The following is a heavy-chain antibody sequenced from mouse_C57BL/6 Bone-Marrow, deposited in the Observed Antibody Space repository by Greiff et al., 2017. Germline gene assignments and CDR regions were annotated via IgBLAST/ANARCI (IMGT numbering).Heavy chain of an antibody. V-gene: IGHV1-69*01. J-gene: IGHJ1*03. CDR3: ALITTDGYWYFDV. CDR1: GYTFTSYW. CDR2: IDPSDSYT. D-gene: IGHD1-2*01. Sequence: QVQLQQPGAELVMHGASVKLSCKASGYTFTSYWMHWVKQRPGQGLEWIGEIDPSDSYTNYNQKFKGKSTLTVDKSSSTAYMQLSSLTSEDSAVYYGALITTDGYWYFDVWGTGTTVTVSS.